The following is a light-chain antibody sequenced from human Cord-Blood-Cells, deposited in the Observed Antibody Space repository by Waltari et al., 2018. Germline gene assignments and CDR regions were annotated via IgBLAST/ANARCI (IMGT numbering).Light chain of an antibody. CDR3: QQYYSYPLT. CDR2: AAS. V-gene: IGKV1-8*01. CDR1: QGISSY. Sequence: AIRIPQTPSSFSASTGDRVPITCRARQGISSYLAWYQQKPGKAPKLLIYAASTLQSGVPSRFSGSGSGTDFTLTISCLQSEDFATYYCQQYYSYPLTFGGGTKVEIK. J-gene: IGKJ4*01.